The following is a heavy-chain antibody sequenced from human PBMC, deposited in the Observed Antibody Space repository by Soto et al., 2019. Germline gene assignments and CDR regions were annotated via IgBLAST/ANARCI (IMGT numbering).Heavy chain of an antibody. V-gene: IGHV1-18*04. J-gene: IGHJ4*02. D-gene: IGHD2-21*02. CDR1: AYTFTSYG. CDR2: TSAYNGNT. CDR3: AREGGAYCGGDCRTDY. Sequence: QVQLVQSGAEVKKPGASVKVSCKASAYTFTSYGISWVRQAPGQGHEWMGWTSAYNGNTNYAQKLQGRVAMTTDTSTSTAYMELRSLRSDDTAVYYCAREGGAYCGGDCRTDYWGQGTLVTVSS.